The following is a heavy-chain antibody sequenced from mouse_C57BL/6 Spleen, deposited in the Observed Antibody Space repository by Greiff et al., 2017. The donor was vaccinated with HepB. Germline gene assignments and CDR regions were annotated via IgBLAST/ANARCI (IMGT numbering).Heavy chain of an antibody. Sequence: VQLQQSGPELVKPGASVKIPCKASGYTFTDYNMDWVKQSHGKSLEWIGDINPNNGGTIYNQKFKGKATLTVDKSSSTAYMELRSLTSEDTAVYYCARRAYYSNLFDYWGQGTTLTVSS. J-gene: IGHJ2*01. CDR2: INPNNGGT. D-gene: IGHD2-5*01. CDR3: ARRAYYSNLFDY. V-gene: IGHV1-18*01. CDR1: GYTFTDYN.